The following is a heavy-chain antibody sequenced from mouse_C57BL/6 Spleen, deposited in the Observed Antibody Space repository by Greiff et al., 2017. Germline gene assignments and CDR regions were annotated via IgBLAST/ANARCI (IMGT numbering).Heavy chain of an antibody. CDR3: TRGGTTVVARDY. CDR2: IDPDTGGT. J-gene: IGHJ2*01. Sequence: QVQLQQSGAELVRPGASVTLSCKASGYTFTAYDMHWVKQTPVHGLEWIGAIDPDTGGTAYNQKFKGKAILTADKSSSTAYMELRRLTSEDSAVYYGTRGGTTVVARDYWGQGTTLTVSA. V-gene: IGHV1-15*01. CDR1: GYTFTAYD. D-gene: IGHD1-1*01.